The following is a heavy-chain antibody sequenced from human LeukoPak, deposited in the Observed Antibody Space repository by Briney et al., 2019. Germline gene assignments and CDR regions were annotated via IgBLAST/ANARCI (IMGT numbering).Heavy chain of an antibody. Sequence: PSETLSLTCTVSGGSISSYSWSWIRQPAGKGLEWIGRFYISGSTNYNPSLKSRVTMSVDTSKNQFSLRLSSVTAADTAVYYCASWNYEYSSGWYYLDYWGQGTLVTVSS. J-gene: IGHJ4*02. CDR1: GGSISSYS. CDR2: FYISGST. D-gene: IGHD6-19*01. CDR3: ASWNYEYSSGWYYLDY. V-gene: IGHV4-4*07.